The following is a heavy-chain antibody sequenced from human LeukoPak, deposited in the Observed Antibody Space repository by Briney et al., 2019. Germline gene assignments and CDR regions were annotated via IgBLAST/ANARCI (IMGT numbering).Heavy chain of an antibody. CDR2: ISAYNGNT. Sequence: GASVKVSCKASGGTFSSYAIIWVRQAPGQGLEWMGWISAYNGNTNYAQKLQGRVTMTTDTSTSTAYMELRSLRSDDTAVYYCARARDYYDILDWFDPWGQGTLVTVSS. CDR3: ARARDYYDILDWFDP. V-gene: IGHV1-18*01. J-gene: IGHJ5*02. D-gene: IGHD3-22*01. CDR1: GGTFSSYA.